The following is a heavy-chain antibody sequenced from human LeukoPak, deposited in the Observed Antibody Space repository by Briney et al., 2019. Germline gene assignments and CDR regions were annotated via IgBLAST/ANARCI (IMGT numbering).Heavy chain of an antibody. Sequence: GASVKVSCKASGYTFTNYDINWVRQATGQGLEWMGWMNPNSGTTGYAQKFLGRVTITRNTSISTTYMELSSLRSEDTAVYYCARDPHYDILTGYSLDAFDIWGQGTMVTVSS. V-gene: IGHV1-8*03. CDR2: MNPNSGTT. CDR3: ARDPHYDILTGYSLDAFDI. J-gene: IGHJ3*02. CDR1: GYTFTNYD. D-gene: IGHD3-9*01.